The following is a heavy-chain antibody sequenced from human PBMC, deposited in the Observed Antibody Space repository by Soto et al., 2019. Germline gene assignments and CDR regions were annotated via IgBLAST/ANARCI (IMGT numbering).Heavy chain of an antibody. J-gene: IGHJ1*01. CDR1: GFSFSSYA. D-gene: IGHD6-13*01. Sequence: EVQLLESGGGLVQPGASLRLSCAASGFSFSSYAMSWVRQAPGKGLEWVSAISGSGDNTYYADSVKGRFTISRDNSKNTFYLQMNSVRAEDTAVYYCAKDFGMAAPGVYFQHWGQGTLVTFSS. CDR3: AKDFGMAAPGVYFQH. CDR2: ISGSGDNT. V-gene: IGHV3-23*01.